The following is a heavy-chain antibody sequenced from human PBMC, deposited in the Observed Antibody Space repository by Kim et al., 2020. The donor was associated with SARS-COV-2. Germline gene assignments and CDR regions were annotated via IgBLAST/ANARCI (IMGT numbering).Heavy chain of an antibody. CDR3: ATTPRGYYGSGSYYPGYY. D-gene: IGHD3-10*01. V-gene: IGHV4-34*01. Sequence: SETLSLTCAVYGGSFSGYYWSWIRQPPGKGLEWIGEINHSGSTNYNPSLNSRVTISVDTSKNQFSLKLSSVTAADTAVYYCATTPRGYYGSGSYYPGYY. CDR1: GGSFSGYY. J-gene: IGHJ4*01. CDR2: INHSGST.